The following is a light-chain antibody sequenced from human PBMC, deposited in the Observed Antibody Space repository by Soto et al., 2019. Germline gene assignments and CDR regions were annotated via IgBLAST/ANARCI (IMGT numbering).Light chain of an antibody. CDR3: QQRSSWPIT. Sequence: EIVLTQSPDTLSLSPGERATLSCRASQSISRYSAWYQQKPGQAPRLLIYDASSRATGIPARFSGSGSGTDFTLTINRLEPEDFAVYYCQQRSSWPITFGQGTRLEIK. CDR1: QSISRY. CDR2: DAS. V-gene: IGKV3-11*01. J-gene: IGKJ5*01.